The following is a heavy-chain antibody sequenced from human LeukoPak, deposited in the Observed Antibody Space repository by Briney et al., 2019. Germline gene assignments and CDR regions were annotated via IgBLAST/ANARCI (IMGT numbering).Heavy chain of an antibody. J-gene: IGHJ5*02. CDR3: AKGAITIFGVALYNWFDP. Sequence: PGGSLRLSCAASGFTFSSYAMSGVRQAPGKGLEGVSAISGSGGSTYYADSVKGRFTISRDNSKNTLYLQMNSLRAEDTAVYYCAKGAITIFGVALYNWFDPWGQGTLVTVSS. D-gene: IGHD3-3*01. CDR1: GFTFSSYA. CDR2: ISGSGGST. V-gene: IGHV3-23*01.